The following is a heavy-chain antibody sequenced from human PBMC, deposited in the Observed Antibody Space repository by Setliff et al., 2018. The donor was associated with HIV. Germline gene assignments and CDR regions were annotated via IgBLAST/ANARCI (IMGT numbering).Heavy chain of an antibody. CDR2: INPHTGVT. V-gene: IGHV1-2*02. CDR1: GYIFIRYY. J-gene: IGHJ6*02. Sequence: VAPVKVSCKTSGYIFIRYYIFWVRQAPGQGLEWMGNINPHTGVTKYAEKFQGRVTMTRDTSINTIYMELSRLRSDDTAVYYCARDLRDGFEEWFSTLDDGMDVWGQGTTVTVSS. D-gene: IGHD3-3*01. CDR3: ARDLRDGFEEWFSTLDDGMDV.